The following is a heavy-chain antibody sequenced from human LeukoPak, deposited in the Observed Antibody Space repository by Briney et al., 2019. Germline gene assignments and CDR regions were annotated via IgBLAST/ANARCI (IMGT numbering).Heavy chain of an antibody. V-gene: IGHV3-73*01. CDR1: GFTFSGSA. J-gene: IGHJ3*02. D-gene: IGHD1-26*01. Sequence: GGSLRLSCAASGFTFSGSAMHWVRQASGKGLEWVGRIRSKANSYATAYAASVKGRFTISRDDSKNTAYLQMNSLKTEDTAVYYCTRKWDVFDIWGQGTMVTVSS. CDR2: IRSKANSYAT. CDR3: TRKWDVFDI.